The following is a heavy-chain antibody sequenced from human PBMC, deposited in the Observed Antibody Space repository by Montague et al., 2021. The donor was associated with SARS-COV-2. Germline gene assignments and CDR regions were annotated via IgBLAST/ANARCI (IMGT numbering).Heavy chain of an antibody. CDR1: GFTFSSYN. CDR3: ARNQLTGDYYDSCAMHV. J-gene: IGHJ6*02. V-gene: IGHV3-48*02. CDR2: ITSSSRTK. Sequence: SLRLSCAASGFTFSSYNMNWVRQAPGKGLEWVSSITSSSRTKYYADSVKGRFTISRDNSRNSLNLQMNSLRDEDTAVYYCARNQLTGDYYDSCAMHVWGQGTPVTVSS. D-gene: IGHD3-10*01.